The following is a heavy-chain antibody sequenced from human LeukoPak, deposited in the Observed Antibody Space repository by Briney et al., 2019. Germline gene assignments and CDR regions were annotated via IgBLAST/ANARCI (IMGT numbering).Heavy chain of an antibody. CDR2: INPRGST. CDR3: ARGRQEIGRILVVMTGVSYYLDV. D-gene: IGHD3-22*01. V-gene: IGHV4-34*01. Sequence: SETLSPTCAVYGGSFSGYYWTSIRQSPGKGLEWIGEINPRGSTYYNPSLTSRLTISRDTSKNQFSLVMICVTAADTAVYYCARGRQEIGRILVVMTGVSYYLDVWGKGTTVTVS. CDR1: GGSFSGYY. J-gene: IGHJ6*03.